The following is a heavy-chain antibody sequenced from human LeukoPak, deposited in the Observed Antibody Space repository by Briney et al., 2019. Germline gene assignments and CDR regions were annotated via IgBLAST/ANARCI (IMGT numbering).Heavy chain of an antibody. CDR2: INSDGGST. CDR3: ARGGTSGSLIY. D-gene: IGHD1-26*01. J-gene: IGHJ4*02. CDR1: GFTFSNYW. V-gene: IGHV3-74*01. Sequence: GSLRLSCVASGFTFSNYWMHWVRQDPLKGLVWVSRINSDGGSTGYADSVKGRFTISRDNAKNTLYLQMNSLRAEDTALYYCARGGTSGSLIYWGQGTLVTVSS.